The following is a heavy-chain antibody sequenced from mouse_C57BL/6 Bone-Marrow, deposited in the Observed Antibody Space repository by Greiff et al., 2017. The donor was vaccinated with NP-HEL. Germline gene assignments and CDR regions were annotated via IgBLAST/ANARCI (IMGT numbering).Heavy chain of an antibody. J-gene: IGHJ3*01. Sequence: EVQLHQSGPELVKPGASVKMSCKASGYTFTDYNMHWVKQSHGKSLEWIGYINPNNGGTSYNQKFKGKATLTVNKSSSTAYMELRSLTSEDSAVYYCARPHYYGSSPWFAYWGQGTLVTVSA. CDR3: ARPHYYGSSPWFAY. CDR2: INPNNGGT. D-gene: IGHD1-1*01. V-gene: IGHV1-22*01. CDR1: GYTFTDYN.